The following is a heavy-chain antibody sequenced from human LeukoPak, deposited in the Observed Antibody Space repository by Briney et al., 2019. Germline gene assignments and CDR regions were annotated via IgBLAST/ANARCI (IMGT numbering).Heavy chain of an antibody. V-gene: IGHV1-8*01. J-gene: IGHJ4*02. CDR1: GYTFTSYD. CDR2: MNPNSGNT. D-gene: IGHD3-22*01. CDR3: ARAPDSSGYYSFDY. Sequence: ASVKVSCKASGYTFTSYDINWVRQATGQGLEWMGWMNPNSGNTGYAQKFQGRVTMTRNTSISTAYIELSSLRSEDTAVYYCARAPDSSGYYSFDYWGQGTLVTVSS.